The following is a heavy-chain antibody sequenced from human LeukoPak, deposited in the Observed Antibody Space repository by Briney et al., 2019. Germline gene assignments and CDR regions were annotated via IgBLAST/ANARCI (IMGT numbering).Heavy chain of an antibody. CDR1: GGSISGYY. CDR3: ARPGYCTGANCQKFDY. D-gene: IGHD2-8*02. Sequence: SETLSLTCTVSGGSISGYYWSWIRQPPGKGLEWLGYIYYSGNTYYNPSLESRVTISVDTSKNQFSLKLRSVTAADTAVYYCARPGYCTGANCQKFDYWGQGTLVTVSS. J-gene: IGHJ4*02. V-gene: IGHV4-59*01. CDR2: IYYSGNT.